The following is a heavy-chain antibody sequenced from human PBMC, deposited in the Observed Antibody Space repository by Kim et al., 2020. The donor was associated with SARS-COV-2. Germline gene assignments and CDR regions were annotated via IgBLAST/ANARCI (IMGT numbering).Heavy chain of an antibody. CDR3: AKARAIRGGNPGRD. J-gene: IGHJ4*02. V-gene: IGHV3-23*01. Sequence: ADSVKGRFTISRDKSKTALYLQMNSLRAEDTAVYYCAKARAIRGGNPGRDWGQGTLVTVSS. D-gene: IGHD2-15*01.